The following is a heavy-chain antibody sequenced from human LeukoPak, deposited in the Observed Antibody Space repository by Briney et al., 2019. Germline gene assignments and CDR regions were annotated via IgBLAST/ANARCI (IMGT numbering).Heavy chain of an antibody. CDR3: SRGASGYEYHWFDP. V-gene: IGHV4-59*01. CDR1: GGSISSYY. CDR2: IYYSGST. D-gene: IGHD5-12*01. J-gene: IGHJ5*02. Sequence: SETLSLTCTVSGGSISSYYWSWIRQPPGKGLEWIGYIYYSGSTNYNPSLESRVTISVDTSKNQFSLTLSSVTAADTAVYYCSRGASGYEYHWFDPWGQGTLGTVSS.